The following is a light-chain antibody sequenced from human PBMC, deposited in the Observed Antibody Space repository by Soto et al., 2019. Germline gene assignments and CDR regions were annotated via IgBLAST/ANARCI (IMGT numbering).Light chain of an antibody. CDR3: LSYTSSKSWV. CDR2: EVS. Sequence: QSALTQPASVSGSPGQSITISCTGTSSGVGAYKSVSWYQQHPGQAPKLIIYEVSNRPSGVSNRFSGFKSGNTASLTISGLEAEDEAHYFCLSYTSSKSWVFGGGTKLTVL. V-gene: IGLV2-14*01. CDR1: SSGVGAYKS. J-gene: IGLJ3*02.